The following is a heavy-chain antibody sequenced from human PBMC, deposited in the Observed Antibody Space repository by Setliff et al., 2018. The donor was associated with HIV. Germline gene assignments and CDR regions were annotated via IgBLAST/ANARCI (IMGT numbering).Heavy chain of an antibody. Sequence: SVKVSCKASGGTFNTHAFSWVRQAPGQGLEWMGGIIPVRGLANYARNFQGRVTMTTDTSTSTAFMELRSLSSDDSAVYYCVRDWYCSGGSCSNCFDPWGQGTLVTVSS. V-gene: IGHV1-69*10. D-gene: IGHD2-15*01. CDR3: VRDWYCSGGSCSNCFDP. CDR1: GGTFNTHA. J-gene: IGHJ5*02. CDR2: IIPVRGLA.